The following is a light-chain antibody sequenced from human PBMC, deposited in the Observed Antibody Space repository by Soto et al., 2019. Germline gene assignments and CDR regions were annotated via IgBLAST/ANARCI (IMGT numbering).Light chain of an antibody. Sequence: QSVLTQPPSVSGAPGQRVTISCTGSSSNIGAGYDVHWYQQLPGTAPKLLIYGNSNRPSGVPDRLSGSKSGNSASLAITGLQAKDEADYYRQSYDSSLSGWVFGGWTKVTFL. V-gene: IGLV1-40*01. CDR1: SSNIGAGYD. CDR2: GNS. CDR3: QSYDSSLSGWV. J-gene: IGLJ3*02.